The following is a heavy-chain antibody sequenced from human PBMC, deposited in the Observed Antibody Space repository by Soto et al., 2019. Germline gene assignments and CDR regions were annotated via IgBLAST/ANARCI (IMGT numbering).Heavy chain of an antibody. CDR1: GYTFANYA. Sequence: QVQLVQSGAEVKKPGASVKVSCQASGYTFANYAISWLRQAPGQGPEWMGWISAYSGKTNYAQKFQDRVTMTTDTTTRTAYMELRNLRSDDTAVYYCAKDEPRWLHGPFDYWGQGTLVTVSS. CDR3: AKDEPRWLHGPFDY. J-gene: IGHJ4*02. V-gene: IGHV1-18*01. D-gene: IGHD5-12*01. CDR2: ISAYSGKT.